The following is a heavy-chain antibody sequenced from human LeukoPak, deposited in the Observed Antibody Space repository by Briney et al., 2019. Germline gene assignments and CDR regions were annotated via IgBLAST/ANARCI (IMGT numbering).Heavy chain of an antibody. J-gene: IGHJ4*02. CDR3: ARDPHSSGLDY. CDR2: IYYSGST. V-gene: IGHV4-59*12. Sequence: SETLSLTCTASGGSISSYYWSWIRQPPGKGLEWIGYIYYSGSTNYNPSLKSRVTISVDTSKNQFSLKLSSVTAADTAVYYCARDPHSSGLDYWGQGTLVTVSS. D-gene: IGHD6-19*01. CDR1: GGSISSYY.